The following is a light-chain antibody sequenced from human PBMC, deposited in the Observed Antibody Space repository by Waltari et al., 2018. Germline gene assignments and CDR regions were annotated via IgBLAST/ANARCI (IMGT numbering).Light chain of an antibody. V-gene: IGLV2-23*02. J-gene: IGLJ2*01. CDR2: EVS. CDR1: RSDVGSYNL. CDR3: SSYAGRSSFVV. Sequence: QSALTQPASVSGSPGQSITTSCAGSRSDVGSYNLVSWYRHHPGKAPKLMIYEVSKRPSGVSNRFSGSKSGITASLTISGLQAEDEAEYYCSSYAGRSSFVVFGGGTRLTVL.